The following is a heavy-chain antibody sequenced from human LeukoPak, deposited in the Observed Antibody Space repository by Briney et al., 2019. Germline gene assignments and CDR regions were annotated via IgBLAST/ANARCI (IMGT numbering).Heavy chain of an antibody. CDR1: GGSISSGSYY. CDR2: IYTSGST. V-gene: IGHV4-61*02. Sequence: SQTLSLTCTVSGGSISSGSYYWSWIRQPAGKGLEWIGRIYTSGSTNYNPSLKSRVTISVDTSKNQFSLKLSSVTAADTAVYYCARVKESSGWQTHSDYWGQGTLVTVSS. CDR3: ARVKESSGWQTHSDY. J-gene: IGHJ4*02. D-gene: IGHD6-19*01.